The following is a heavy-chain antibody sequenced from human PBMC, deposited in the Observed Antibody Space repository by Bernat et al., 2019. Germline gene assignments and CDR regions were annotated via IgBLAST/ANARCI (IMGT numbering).Heavy chain of an antibody. CDR3: ARLGYRLAEY. Sequence: EVQLVESGGGLVQLGGSLILSCAASGFTFSSHWMGWVRQAPGEGLEWVANLNQDGSETYYVDSLKGRFTISRDNTKNSLYLQMNSLRTEDTAVYFCARLGYRLAEYWGQGTLVTVSA. V-gene: IGHV3-7*03. CDR2: LNQDGSET. CDR1: GFTFSSHW. J-gene: IGHJ4*02. D-gene: IGHD3-16*02.